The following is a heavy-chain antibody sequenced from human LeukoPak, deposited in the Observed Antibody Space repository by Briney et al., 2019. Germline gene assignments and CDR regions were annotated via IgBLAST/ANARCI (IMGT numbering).Heavy chain of an antibody. CDR3: AKDQEKDHSYGSGSGY. J-gene: IGHJ4*02. CDR2: ISGSGGST. D-gene: IGHD3-10*01. CDR1: GFTFSSYA. V-gene: IGHV3-23*01. Sequence: GGSLRLSCAASGFTFSSYAMNWVRQAPGKGLEWVSAISGSGGSTYYADSVKGRFTISRDNSKNTLSLQMNSLRAEDTAVYYCAKDQEKDHSYGSGSGYWGQGTLVTVSS.